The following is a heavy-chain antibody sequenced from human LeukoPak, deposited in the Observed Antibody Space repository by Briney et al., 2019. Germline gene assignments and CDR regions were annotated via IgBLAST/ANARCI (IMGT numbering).Heavy chain of an antibody. CDR3: AKDRSSTLDDAFDF. Sequence: GGSLRLSCAASGFTFGDYAMHWVRQTPGKGLEWVSGIDLNSGNMVYADSVKGRSTISRDNAKNSLYLQMSSLRAEDMALYYCAKDRSSTLDDAFDFWGQGTMVTVSS. J-gene: IGHJ3*01. D-gene: IGHD2-2*01. V-gene: IGHV3-9*03. CDR2: IDLNSGNM. CDR1: GFTFGDYA.